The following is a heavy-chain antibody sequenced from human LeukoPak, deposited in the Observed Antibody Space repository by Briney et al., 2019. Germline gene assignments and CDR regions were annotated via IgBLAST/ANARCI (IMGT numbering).Heavy chain of an antibody. J-gene: IGHJ4*02. CDR3: ARTTGYSSTWELDS. V-gene: IGHV4-59*01. D-gene: IGHD6-13*01. CDR2: TSYSGRT. CDR1: GGSISSYY. Sequence: SETLSLTCTVSGGSISSYYWSWIRQSPGKGLEWIGYTSYSGRTNANPSLKSRVTLSVDTSKSQFSLKMYSVTAADTAVYYCARTTGYSSTWELDSWGQGILVTVSS.